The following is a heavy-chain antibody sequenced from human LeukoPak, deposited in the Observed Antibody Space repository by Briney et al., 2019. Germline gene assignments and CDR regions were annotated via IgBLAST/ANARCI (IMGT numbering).Heavy chain of an antibody. CDR1: GFTLSRYE. CDR3: ARSGLQGYYYYYMDV. Sequence: HGGCLRLSCAASGFTLSRYEMNWVREAPGKGVEWVSYIYSSSSTIYNADSVRGPFTISRNYAKNSLYLQMNSLIAEDTAVYYCARSGLQGYYYYYMDVWGKGTTVTVSS. J-gene: IGHJ6*03. V-gene: IGHV3-48*01. D-gene: IGHD4-11*01. CDR2: IYSSSSTI.